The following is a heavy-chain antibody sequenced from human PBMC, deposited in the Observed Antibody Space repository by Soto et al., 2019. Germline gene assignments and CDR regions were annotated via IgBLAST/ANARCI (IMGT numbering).Heavy chain of an antibody. CDR2: IYYSGST. CDR3: ESLRGVDSSGYYYYYYYGMDV. Sequence: SETLSLTCTVSGGSISSYYWSWIRQPPGKGLEWVGYIYYSGSTNYNPSLKSRVTISVDTSKNHFSLKLRSVTAADTDVYYCESLRGVDSSGYYYYYYYGMDVWGQGTTVTVSS. V-gene: IGHV4-59*08. J-gene: IGHJ6*02. CDR1: GGSISSYY. D-gene: IGHD3-22*01.